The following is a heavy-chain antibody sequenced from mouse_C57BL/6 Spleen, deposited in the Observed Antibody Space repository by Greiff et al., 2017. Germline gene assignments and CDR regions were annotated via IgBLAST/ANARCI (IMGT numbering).Heavy chain of an antibody. CDR2: INPSNGGT. Sequence: VHVKQSGPELVKPGASVKISCKASGYSFTGYYMNWVKQSPEKSLEWIGEINPSNGGTTYNQKFKAKATLTVDKSSSTAYMQLKSLTSEDAAVYYCARAYDSYYAMDYWGQGTSVTVSS. CDR1: GYSFTGYY. V-gene: IGHV1-42*01. D-gene: IGHD2-4*01. CDR3: ARAYDSYYAMDY. J-gene: IGHJ4*01.